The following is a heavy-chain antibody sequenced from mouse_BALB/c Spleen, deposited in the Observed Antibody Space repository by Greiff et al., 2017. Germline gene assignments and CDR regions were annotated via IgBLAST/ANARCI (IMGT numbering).Heavy chain of an antibody. CDR3: ESARYYGSSYWYIDD. V-gene: IGHV1-80*01. J-gene: IGHJ1*01. D-gene: IGHD1-1*01. Sequence: QVQLQQSGAELVRPGSSVKISCKASGYAFSSYWMNWVQQRPGQGLEWIGQIYPGDGDTNYNGKFKGKATLTADKSSSTAYMQLSRLTSEDYAVYICESARYYGSSYWYIDDWGAGTTVTVSS. CDR2: IYPGDGDT. CDR1: GYAFSSYW.